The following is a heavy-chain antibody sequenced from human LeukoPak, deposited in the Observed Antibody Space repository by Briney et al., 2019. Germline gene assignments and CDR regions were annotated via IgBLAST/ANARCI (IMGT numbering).Heavy chain of an antibody. Sequence: GGSLRLSCAASGFTFSSYSMNWVRQAPGKGLEWVSAISGSGGSTYYADSVKGRFTISRDNSKNTLYLQMNSLRAEDTAVYYCAAGSGSYYRNWFDPWGQGTLVTVSS. CDR3: AAGSGSYYRNWFDP. V-gene: IGHV3-23*01. D-gene: IGHD3-10*01. CDR1: GFTFSSYS. J-gene: IGHJ5*02. CDR2: ISGSGGST.